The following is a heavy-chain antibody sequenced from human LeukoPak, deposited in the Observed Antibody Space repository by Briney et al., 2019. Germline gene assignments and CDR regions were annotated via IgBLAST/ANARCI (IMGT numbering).Heavy chain of an antibody. CDR2: IDPSDSYT. CDR1: GYSFTSYW. D-gene: IGHD6-13*01. Sequence: GESLKISCKGSGYSFTSYWISWVRQMPGKGLEWMGRIDPSDSYTNYSPSFQGHVTISTDKSISTAYLQWSSLKASDSAMFYCARMAQVAAAGTDFDYWGQGTLVTVSS. V-gene: IGHV5-10-1*01. CDR3: ARMAQVAAAGTDFDY. J-gene: IGHJ4*02.